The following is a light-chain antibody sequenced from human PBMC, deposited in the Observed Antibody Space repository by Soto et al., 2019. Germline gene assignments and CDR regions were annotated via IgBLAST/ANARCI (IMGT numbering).Light chain of an antibody. CDR3: QQYRDNWT. CDR2: KAS. CDR1: QSISSW. Sequence: DIQMTQSPSTLSASVGDRVTITCRASQSISSWLAWYQQKPGTAPKLLIYKASTLPSGVPSRFSGSGSGTEFTLTISSLQTDDSATYYCQQYRDNWTFGQGTKVEIK. J-gene: IGKJ1*01. V-gene: IGKV1-5*03.